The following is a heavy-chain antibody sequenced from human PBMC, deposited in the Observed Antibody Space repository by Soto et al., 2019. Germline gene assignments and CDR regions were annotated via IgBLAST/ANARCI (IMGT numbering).Heavy chain of an antibody. Sequence: TSETLSLTCTVSGGSISSGGYYWSWIRQHPGKGLEWIGYIYYSGSTYYNPSLKSRVTISVDTSKNQFSLQMNSLRAEDTAVYYCATRGSYYQIDYWGQGTLVTVSS. CDR3: ATRGSYYQIDY. CDR1: GGSISSGGYY. V-gene: IGHV4-31*03. D-gene: IGHD1-26*01. J-gene: IGHJ4*02. CDR2: IYYSGST.